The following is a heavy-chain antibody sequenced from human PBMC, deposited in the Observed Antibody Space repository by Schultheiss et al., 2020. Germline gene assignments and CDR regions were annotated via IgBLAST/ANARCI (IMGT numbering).Heavy chain of an antibody. CDR1: GGSISSYY. Sequence: TLSLTCTVSGGSISSYYWSWIRQPPGKGLEWIGYIYYSGSTYYNPSLKSRVTISVDTSKNQFSLKLSSVTAADTATYYCARIKITMVRGVIYYYGMDVWGQGTTVTVSS. D-gene: IGHD3-10*01. V-gene: IGHV4-59*06. J-gene: IGHJ6*02. CDR3: ARIKITMVRGVIYYYGMDV. CDR2: IYYSGST.